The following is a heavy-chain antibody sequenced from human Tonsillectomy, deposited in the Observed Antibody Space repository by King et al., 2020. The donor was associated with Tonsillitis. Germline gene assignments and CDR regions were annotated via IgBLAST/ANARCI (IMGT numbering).Heavy chain of an antibody. CDR1: GYSFPIYW. J-gene: IGHJ3*02. CDR2: IYPGDSDT. CDR3: ARDLYGLDDAFDI. Sequence: QLVQSGAEVKKPGESLKISCKGSGYSFPIYWIGWVRQMPGKGLEWMGIIYPGDSDTRYSPSFQGQVTISVDKSISTAYMQWSSLKASDTAMYYCARDLYGLDDAFDIWGQGTMVSVSS. D-gene: IGHD5-24*01. V-gene: IGHV5-51*01.